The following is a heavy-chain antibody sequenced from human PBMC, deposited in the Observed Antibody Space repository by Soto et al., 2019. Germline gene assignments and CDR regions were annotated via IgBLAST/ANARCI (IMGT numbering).Heavy chain of an antibody. D-gene: IGHD3-10*01. V-gene: IGHV3-33*01. J-gene: IGHJ6*02. CDR3: ASLYYYGSGSLPYGMDV. Sequence: QVQLVESGGGVVQPGRSLRLSCAASGFTFSSYGMYWVRQAPGKGLEWVAVIWYDGSNKYYADSVKGRFTISRDNSKNTLYLQMNSLRAEDTAVYYCASLYYYGSGSLPYGMDVWGQGTTVTVSS. CDR1: GFTFSSYG. CDR2: IWYDGSNK.